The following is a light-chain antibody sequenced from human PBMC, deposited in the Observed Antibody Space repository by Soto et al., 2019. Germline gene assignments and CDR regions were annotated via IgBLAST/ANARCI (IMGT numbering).Light chain of an antibody. CDR3: QQRSNWIT. J-gene: IGKJ5*01. V-gene: IGKV3-11*01. CDR2: DAS. CDR1: QSVSTY. Sequence: EIVLTQSPATLSLSPGERATLSCRASQSVSTYLGWYQQKPGQAPRLLIYDASNRATGIPARFSGSGSGTDFTLTISSLESEDFAVYYCQQRSNWITFGQGTRLEMK.